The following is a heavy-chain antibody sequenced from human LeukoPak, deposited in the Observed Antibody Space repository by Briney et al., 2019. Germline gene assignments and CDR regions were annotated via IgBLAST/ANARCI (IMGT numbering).Heavy chain of an antibody. V-gene: IGHV4-39*07. CDR3: ARVGFLYRWFDP. CDR1: GGSISSSSYY. CDR2: IYYSGST. J-gene: IGHJ5*02. D-gene: IGHD2-15*01. Sequence: PSETLSLTCTVSGGSISSSSYYWGWIRQPPGKGLEWIGSIYYSGSTYYNPSLKSRVTISVDTSKNQFSLKLSSVTAADTAVYYCARVGFLYRWFDPWGQGTLVTVSS.